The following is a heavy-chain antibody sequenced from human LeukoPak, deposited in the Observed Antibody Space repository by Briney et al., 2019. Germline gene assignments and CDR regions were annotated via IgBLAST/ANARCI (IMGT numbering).Heavy chain of an antibody. CDR1: DAYIGSSF. D-gene: IGHD1-26*01. J-gene: IGHJ3*02. CDR2: ISYRGRT. V-gene: IGHV4-59*13. Sequence: SETLSLTCSISDAYIGSSFCGWIRLPPGKGLEWIGSISYRGRTNYSPSLKSRATISMDTSKSQLSMVLTSVTAADTALYYCARDRSGSYYTFDIWGQGTMVTVSS. CDR3: ARDRSGSYYTFDI.